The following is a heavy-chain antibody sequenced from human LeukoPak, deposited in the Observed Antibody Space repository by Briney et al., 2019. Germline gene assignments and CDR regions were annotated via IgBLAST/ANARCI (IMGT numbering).Heavy chain of an antibody. CDR1: GGSFSSGDYS. Sequence: PSETLSLTCAVSGGSFSSGDYSWNWVRQPPGKGLEWIGYIYYSGGTYYNPSLKSRATISVDRSRNHFSLKLNSVTAADTAVYYCARGVDGDSYYDYWGLGSLVTVSS. CDR2: IYYSGGT. J-gene: IGHJ4*02. V-gene: IGHV4-30-2*01. D-gene: IGHD2-21*01. CDR3: ARGVDGDSYYDY.